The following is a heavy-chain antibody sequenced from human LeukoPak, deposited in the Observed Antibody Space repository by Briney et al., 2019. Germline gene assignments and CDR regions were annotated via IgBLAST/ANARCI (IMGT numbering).Heavy chain of an antibody. Sequence: SETLSLTCAVSGGSISSYYWSWLRQPPAKGLEWIGYIYFSGSTNYNPSLKSRVTISVDTSKNQFSLKLSSVTAADTAVYYCARWRYYGSGSNAFDIWGQGTMVTVSS. V-gene: IGHV4-59*01. CDR2: IYFSGST. D-gene: IGHD3-10*01. CDR3: ARWRYYGSGSNAFDI. J-gene: IGHJ3*02. CDR1: GGSISSYY.